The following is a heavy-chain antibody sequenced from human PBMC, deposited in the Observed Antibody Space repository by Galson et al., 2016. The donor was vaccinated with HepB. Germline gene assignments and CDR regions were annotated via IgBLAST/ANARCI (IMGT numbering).Heavy chain of an antibody. CDR3: AKDAGSSVSYYYFDY. J-gene: IGHJ4*02. CDR2: ISSDGSAE. V-gene: IGHV3-30*18. CDR1: GFRFSSYA. D-gene: IGHD2-2*01. Sequence: SLRLSCAASGFRFSSYAMHWVRQAPGKGLEWVAMISSDGSAEYYADSVKGRFSISRDNSKDTLFLQMSSLRAEDTALYYCAKDAGSSVSYYYFDYWGQGTLVTVSS.